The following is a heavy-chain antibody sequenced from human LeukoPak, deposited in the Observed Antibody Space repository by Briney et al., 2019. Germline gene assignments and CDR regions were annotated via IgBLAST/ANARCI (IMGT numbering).Heavy chain of an antibody. CDR2: IYYSGST. CDR1: GGSISSSSYY. J-gene: IGHJ3*02. Sequence: SETLSLTCTVSGGSISSSSYYWGWIRQPPGKGLEWIGSIYYSGSTYYNPSLKSRVIISVDTSKNQFSLNLSSATAADTAVYYCARASVTHYYDSSGYYVAAFDIWGQGTMVTVSS. D-gene: IGHD3-22*01. CDR3: ARASVTHYYDSSGYYVAAFDI. V-gene: IGHV4-39*07.